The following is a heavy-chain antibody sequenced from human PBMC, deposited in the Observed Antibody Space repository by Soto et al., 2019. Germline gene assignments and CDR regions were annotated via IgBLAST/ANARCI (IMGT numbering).Heavy chain of an antibody. CDR3: ARAATSKRIAVAGILVDPPDY. CDR2: ISAYNGNT. D-gene: IGHD6-19*01. Sequence: GASVKVSCKASGYTFTSYGISWVRQAPGQGLEWMGWISAYNGNTNYAQKLQGRVTMTTDTSTSTAYMELRSLRSDDTAVYYCARAATSKRIAVAGILVDPPDYWGQGTLVTVSS. J-gene: IGHJ4*02. CDR1: GYTFTSYG. V-gene: IGHV1-18*01.